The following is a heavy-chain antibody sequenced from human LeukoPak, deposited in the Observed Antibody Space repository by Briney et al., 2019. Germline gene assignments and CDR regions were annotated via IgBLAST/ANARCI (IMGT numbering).Heavy chain of an antibody. Sequence: GGSLRLSCAASGLTFSSYAMSWVRQAPGKGLEWVSAISGSGGSTYYADSVKGRFTISRDNSKNTLYLQMNSLRAEDTAVYYCARSITMVRGTHPFDYWGQGTLVTVSS. J-gene: IGHJ4*02. CDR3: ARSITMVRGTHPFDY. CDR1: GLTFSSYA. CDR2: ISGSGGST. D-gene: IGHD3-10*01. V-gene: IGHV3-23*01.